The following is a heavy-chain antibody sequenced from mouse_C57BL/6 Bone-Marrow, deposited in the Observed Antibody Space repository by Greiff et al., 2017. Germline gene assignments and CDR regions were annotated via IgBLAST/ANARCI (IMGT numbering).Heavy chain of an antibody. V-gene: IGHV1-42*01. J-gene: IGHJ4*01. CDR1: GYSFTGYY. CDR2: INPSTGGT. Sequence: EVQLQQSGPELVKPGASVKISCKASGYSFTGYYMNWVKQSPEKSLEWIGEINPSTGGTTYNQKFKAKATLTVDKSSSPAYMQLKSLTSEDSAVYYCANGHYYAMDYWGQGTSVTVSS. CDR3: ANGHYYAMDY. D-gene: IGHD1-2*01.